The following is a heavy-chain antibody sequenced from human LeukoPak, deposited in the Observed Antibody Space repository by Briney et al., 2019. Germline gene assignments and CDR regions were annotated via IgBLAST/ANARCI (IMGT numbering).Heavy chain of an antibody. Sequence: ALVKVSCKASGYTFTGYYMHWVRQAPGQGLEWMGWINPNSGGTNYAQKFQGRVTMTRDTSISTAYMELSRLRSDDTAVYYCARLYGSGSYYNVGWFDPWGQGTLVTVSS. CDR1: GYTFTGYY. CDR3: ARLYGSGSYYNVGWFDP. D-gene: IGHD3-10*01. CDR2: INPNSGGT. V-gene: IGHV1-2*02. J-gene: IGHJ5*02.